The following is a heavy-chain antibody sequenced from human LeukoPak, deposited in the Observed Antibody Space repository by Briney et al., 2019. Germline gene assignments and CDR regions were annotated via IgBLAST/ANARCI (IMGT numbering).Heavy chain of an antibody. D-gene: IGHD7-27*01. CDR2: IIPIHGIA. V-gene: IGHV1-69*04. CDR1: GGTFSSYA. Sequence: SVKVPCKAAGGTFSSYAIIWVRQAPGQGVEWMGRIIPIHGIANYAQKCQGRVTITADKSTSTAYMELSSLRSEDTAVYYCGRVENWGPEYYFDYWGQGTMVTVSS. J-gene: IGHJ4*02. CDR3: GRVENWGPEYYFDY.